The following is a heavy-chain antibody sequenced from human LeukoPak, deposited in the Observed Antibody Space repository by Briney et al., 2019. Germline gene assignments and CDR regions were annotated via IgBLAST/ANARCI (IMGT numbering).Heavy chain of an antibody. CDR1: GFSLSTSGVG. D-gene: IGHD3-3*01. CDR2: IYWNDDK. J-gene: IGHJ3*02. V-gene: IGHV2-5*01. Sequence: ESGPTLVKPTQTLTLTCTFSGFSLSTSGVGVGWIRQPPGKALEWLALIYWNDDKRYSPSLKSRLTITKDTSKNQVVLTMTNMDPVDTATYYCAHRPGDFWSGYVLRGAFDIWGQGTMVTVSS. CDR3: AHRPGDFWSGYVLRGAFDI.